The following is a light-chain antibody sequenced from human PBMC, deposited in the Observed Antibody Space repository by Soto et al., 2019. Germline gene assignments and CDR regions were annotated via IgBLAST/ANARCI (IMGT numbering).Light chain of an antibody. CDR3: QQYNTYPWT. CDR2: DAS. V-gene: IGKV3-15*01. J-gene: IGKJ1*01. CDR1: QTITT. Sequence: EIMLTQSPATLSLSPLERATLSFRASQTITTLAWYQRKPGQAPRLLIYDASTLQSGVPSRFSGSGSGTDFTLTISRLHPDDFATYYCQQYNTYPWTFGQGPKVDIK.